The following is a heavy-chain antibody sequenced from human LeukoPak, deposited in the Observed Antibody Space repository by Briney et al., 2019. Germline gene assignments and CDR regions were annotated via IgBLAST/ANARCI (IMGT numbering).Heavy chain of an antibody. CDR2: IYYSGST. CDR1: GGSISSGGYY. CDR3: AREMRGYSYGPYYYYGMDV. V-gene: IGHV4-31*03. D-gene: IGHD5-18*01. J-gene: IGHJ6*02. Sequence: SETLSLTCTVSGGSISSGGYYWSWIRQHPGKGLEWLGYIYYSGSTYYNPSLKSRVTISVDTSKNQFSLKLSSVTAADTAVYYCAREMRGYSYGPYYYYGMDVWGQGTTVTVSS.